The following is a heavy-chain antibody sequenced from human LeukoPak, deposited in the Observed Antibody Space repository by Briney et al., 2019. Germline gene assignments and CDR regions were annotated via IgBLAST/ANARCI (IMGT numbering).Heavy chain of an antibody. D-gene: IGHD2-15*01. CDR1: GYTFTSYG. CDR2: ISAYNGNT. CDR3: ARDCSGGSCYYFWFDP. Sequence: ASVKVSCKASGYTFTSYGISLVRQAPGQGLEWMGWISAYNGNTNYAQKLQGRVTMTTDTSTSTAYMELRSLRSDDTAVYYCARDCSGGSCYYFWFDPWGQGTLVTVSS. J-gene: IGHJ5*02. V-gene: IGHV1-18*01.